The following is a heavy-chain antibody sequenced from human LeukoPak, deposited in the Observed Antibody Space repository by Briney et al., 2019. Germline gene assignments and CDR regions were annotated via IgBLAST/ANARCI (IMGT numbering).Heavy chain of an antibody. CDR1: GGSFSGHY. CDR3: ARDPRTTVTTSYYYYGMDV. V-gene: IGHV4-34*01. Sequence: SETLSLTCAVYGGSFSGHYWSWIRQPPGKGLEWIGEINHSGSTNYNPSLKSRITISVDTSKNQFSLKLSSVTAADTAVYYCARDPRTTVTTSYYYYGMDVWGKGTTVTVSS. CDR2: INHSGST. J-gene: IGHJ6*04. D-gene: IGHD4-17*01.